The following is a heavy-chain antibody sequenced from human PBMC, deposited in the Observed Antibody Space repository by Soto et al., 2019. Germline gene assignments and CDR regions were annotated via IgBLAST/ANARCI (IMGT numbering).Heavy chain of an antibody. J-gene: IGHJ4*02. CDR2: IIPIFGTA. V-gene: IGHV1-69*13. Sequence: AVKVACKSSGGTFSSYAISCVRQAPGQGLEWMGGIIPIFGTANYAQKFQGRVTITADESTSTAYMELSSLRSEDTAVYYCARANSSGWPYWGQGTLVTVSS. CDR3: ARANSSGWPY. D-gene: IGHD6-19*01. CDR1: GGTFSSYA.